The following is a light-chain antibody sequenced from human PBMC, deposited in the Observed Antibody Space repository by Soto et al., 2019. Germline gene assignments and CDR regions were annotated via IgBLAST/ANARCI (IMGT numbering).Light chain of an antibody. CDR3: QQYGSSPRT. CDR2: GAS. J-gene: IGKJ1*01. CDR1: QSVSSSY. Sequence: EIVMTQSPGTLSLSPGERATLSCSASQSVSSSYLAWYQQKPGRGPRLLIYGASNRATGIPDRFSGSGSGTDFTLTISRLEPEDFAVYYCQQYGSSPRTFGQGTKVDI. V-gene: IGKV3-20*01.